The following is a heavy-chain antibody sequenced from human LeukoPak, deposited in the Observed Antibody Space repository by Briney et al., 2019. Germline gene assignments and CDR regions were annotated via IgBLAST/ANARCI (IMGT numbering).Heavy chain of an antibody. V-gene: IGHV3-23*01. CDR3: ARKSASGNYPLDY. CDR1: GFAFSSYA. D-gene: IGHD3-10*01. Sequence: GESLRLSCAASGFAFSSYAMNWVRQAPGKGLQWVSAISGSGGSTYYADSVKGRFTISRDNSKNTLYLQMNSLRAEDTALYYCARKSASGNYPLDYWGQGTLVTVSS. CDR2: ISGSGGST. J-gene: IGHJ4*02.